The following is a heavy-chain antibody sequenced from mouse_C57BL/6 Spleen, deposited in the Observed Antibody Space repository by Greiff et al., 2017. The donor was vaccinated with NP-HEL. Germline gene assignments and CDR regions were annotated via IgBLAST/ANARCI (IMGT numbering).Heavy chain of an antibody. CDR2: INPNNGGT. J-gene: IGHJ4*01. CDR3: ARRGNYGSSYYYAMDY. CDR1: GYTFTDYY. D-gene: IGHD1-1*01. Sequence: EVQLQQSGPELVKPGASVKISCKASGYTFTDYYMNWVKQSHGKSLEWIGDINPNNGGTSYNQKFKGKATLTVDKSSSTAYMELRSLTSDDSAVYYCARRGNYGSSYYYAMDYWGQGTSVTVSS. V-gene: IGHV1-26*01.